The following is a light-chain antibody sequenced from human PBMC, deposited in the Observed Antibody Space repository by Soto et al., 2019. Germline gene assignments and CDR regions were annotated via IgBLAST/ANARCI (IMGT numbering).Light chain of an antibody. CDR2: DVS. J-gene: IGLJ2*01. CDR3: CSYGGCYTWV. Sequence: QSVLTQPRSVSGSPGQSVSISCTGTSGDVGGYNFVSWYQQHPGKVPTLVIFDVSHRPSGVPDRFSGSKSGNTASLTISGLQAEDEADYYCCSYGGCYTWVFGGGTKLTVL. V-gene: IGLV2-11*01. CDR1: SGDVGGYNF.